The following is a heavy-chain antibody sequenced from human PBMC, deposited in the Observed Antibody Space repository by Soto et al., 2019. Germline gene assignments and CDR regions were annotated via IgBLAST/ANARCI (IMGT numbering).Heavy chain of an antibody. CDR3: AWADYDTTGYTTHP. J-gene: IGHJ5*02. D-gene: IGHD3-22*01. Sequence: PSETLSLTCTVSGGSMNSYYWSWIRQPPGKGLEWLGYIYDGDSANYNPSLKSRVIISVDMSKNQFSLRLTSVTAADTAVYYCAWADYDTTGYTTHPCCQGPLVTVSS. CDR1: GGSMNSYY. CDR2: IYDGDSA. V-gene: IGHV4-59*01.